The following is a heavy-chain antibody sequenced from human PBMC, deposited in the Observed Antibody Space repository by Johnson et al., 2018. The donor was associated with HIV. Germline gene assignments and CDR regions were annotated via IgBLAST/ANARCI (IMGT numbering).Heavy chain of an antibody. CDR3: TTAGKLTLGQAFDI. D-gene: IGHD4-23*01. CDR2: ISYDGSNK. V-gene: IGHV3-30-3*01. J-gene: IGHJ3*02. CDR1: GFTFSSYA. Sequence: QEQLVESGGGLVQPGGSLRLSCAASGFTFSSYAMHWVRQAPGKGLEWVAVISYDGSNKYYADSVKGRFTISRDNSKNTLYLQMNSLKTEDTAVYYCTTAGKLTLGQAFDIWGQGTMVTVSS.